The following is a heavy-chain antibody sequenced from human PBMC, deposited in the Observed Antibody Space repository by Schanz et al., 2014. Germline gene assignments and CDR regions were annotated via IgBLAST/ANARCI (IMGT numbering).Heavy chain of an antibody. V-gene: IGHV3-23*01. D-gene: IGHD5-12*01. CDR2: IYINSGST. CDR1: GFTFSSNA. CDR3: ARDEGRDGYNLAFDV. Sequence: EVQLLESGGGLVQPGGSLRLSCAASGFTFSSNAMCWVRQAPGKGLEWVSSIYINSGSTNYADSVKGRFIISRDSSKNTLFLQMNSLRAEDTAVYFCARDEGRDGYNLAFDVWGQGTLVTVSS. J-gene: IGHJ3*01.